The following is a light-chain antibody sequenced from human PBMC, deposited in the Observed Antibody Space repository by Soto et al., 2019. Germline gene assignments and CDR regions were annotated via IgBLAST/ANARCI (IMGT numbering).Light chain of an antibody. J-gene: IGKJ1*01. CDR3: QQYNSYSWT. CDR2: GAS. V-gene: IGKV3D-15*01. Sequence: ESLLRESPATLSFSPGERATLSFRASQSVISNLAWYQQKPGQAPRLLIYGASNRATGIPDRFSGSGSRTEFTLTISSLQPDDFATYYCQQYNSYSWTFGQGTKVDIK. CDR1: QSVISN.